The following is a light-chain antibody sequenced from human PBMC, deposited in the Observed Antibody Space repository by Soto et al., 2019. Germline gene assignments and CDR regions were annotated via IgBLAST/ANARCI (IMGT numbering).Light chain of an antibody. V-gene: IGKV3-15*01. CDR1: QSVNNY. CDR2: GAS. Sequence: EIVLTQSPATLSFSPGERATLSCRASQSVNNYLAWYQQRPGQAPRLLIYGASTRATGIPARFSGSGSGTEFTLTISSLQSEDFAVYYCQQYKNWPPITFGQGTRLEIK. J-gene: IGKJ5*01. CDR3: QQYKNWPPIT.